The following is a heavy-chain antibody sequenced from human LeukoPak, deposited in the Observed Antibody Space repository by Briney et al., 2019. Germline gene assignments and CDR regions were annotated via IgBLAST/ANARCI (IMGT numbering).Heavy chain of an antibody. CDR2: INHSGST. D-gene: IGHD3-3*01. Sequence: PSETLSLTCAVYGGSFSGYYWSWIRQPPGKRLEWIGEINHSGSTNYNPSLKSRVTISVDTSKNQFSLKLSSVTAADTAVYYCARGVQGITIFGVATWRWFDPWGQGTLVTVSS. CDR1: GGSFSGYY. CDR3: ARGVQGITIFGVATWRWFDP. V-gene: IGHV4-34*01. J-gene: IGHJ5*02.